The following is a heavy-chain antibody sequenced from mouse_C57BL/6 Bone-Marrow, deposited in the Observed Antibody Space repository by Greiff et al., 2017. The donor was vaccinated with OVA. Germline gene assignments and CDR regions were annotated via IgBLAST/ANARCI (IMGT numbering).Heavy chain of an antibody. Sequence: VQLQQSGAELARPGASVTMSCKASGYTFTSYTMPWVPQSPGPGLEWIGYINPSSGYTTYNQTFKDKATLTADKSASTADMQLSSLTSEDSAVYYCATARPPWFAYWGQGTLVTVAA. CDR1: GYTFTSYT. CDR3: ATARPPWFAY. V-gene: IGHV1-4*01. J-gene: IGHJ3*01. CDR2: INPSSGYT. D-gene: IGHD6-1*01.